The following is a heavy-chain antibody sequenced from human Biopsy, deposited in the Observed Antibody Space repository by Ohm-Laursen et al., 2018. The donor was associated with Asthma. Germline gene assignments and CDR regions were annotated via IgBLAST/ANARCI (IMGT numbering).Heavy chain of an antibody. CDR3: ARAGQCSSTSCYNPGWFDP. J-gene: IGHJ5*02. CDR1: GGSFSGYY. V-gene: IGHV4-34*01. Sequence: SDTLSLTCAVYGGSFSGYYWSWIRQPPGKGLGWIGEINHSGSTNYNPSLKSRVTISVDMSKNQFSLKLSSVTAADTAVYYCARAGQCSSTSCYNPGWFDPWGQGTLVTVSS. CDR2: INHSGST. D-gene: IGHD2-2*01.